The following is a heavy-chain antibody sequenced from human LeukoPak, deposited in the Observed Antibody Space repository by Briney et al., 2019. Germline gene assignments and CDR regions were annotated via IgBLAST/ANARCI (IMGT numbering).Heavy chain of an antibody. CDR2: ISGSGDTT. J-gene: IGHJ6*03. CDR1: GFPFSNYG. D-gene: IGHD6-13*01. Sequence: PGGSLRLSCAASGFPFSNYGMSWVRQAPGKGLEWVSAISGSGDTTYFADSVKGRFTISRDNSKNTLYLQMNSLRAEDTAVYYCARAPLGSSSWYYYYYYMDVWGKGTTVTISS. CDR3: ARAPLGSSSWYYYYYYMDV. V-gene: IGHV3-23*01.